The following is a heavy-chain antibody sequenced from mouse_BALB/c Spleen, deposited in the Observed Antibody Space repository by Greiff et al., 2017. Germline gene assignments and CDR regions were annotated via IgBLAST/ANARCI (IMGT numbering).Heavy chain of an antibody. CDR2: ISSGSSTI. V-gene: IGHV5-17*02. D-gene: IGHD1-2*01. CDR3: AREYGYFAY. CDR1: GFTFSSFG. Sequence: EVQRVESGGGLVQPGGSRKLSCAASGFTFSSFGMHWVRQAPEKGLEWVAYISSGSSTIYYADTVKGRFTISRDNPKNTLFLQMTSLRSEDTAMYYCAREYGYFAYWGQGTLVTVSA. J-gene: IGHJ3*01.